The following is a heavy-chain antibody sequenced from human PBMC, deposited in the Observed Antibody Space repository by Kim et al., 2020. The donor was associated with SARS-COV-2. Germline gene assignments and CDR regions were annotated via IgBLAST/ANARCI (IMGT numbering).Heavy chain of an antibody. V-gene: IGHV4-59*01. CDR1: GGSISSYY. CDR3: ARWVLDYYYGMDV. D-gene: IGHD2-8*02. J-gene: IGHJ6*02. CDR2: IYYSGST. Sequence: SETLSLTCTVSGGSISSYYWSWIRQPPGKGLEWIGYIYYSGSTNYNPSLKSRVTISVDTSKNQFSLKLSSVTAADTAVYYCARWVLDYYYGMDVWGQGTTVTVSS.